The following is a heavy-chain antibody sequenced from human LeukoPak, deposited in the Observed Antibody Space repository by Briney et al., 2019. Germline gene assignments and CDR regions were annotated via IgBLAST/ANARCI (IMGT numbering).Heavy chain of an antibody. Sequence: PSQTLSLTCTVSGGSISSGSYYWSWIRQPAGTGLEWIGRIYTSGSTNYNPSLKSRVTISVDTSKNQFSLKLSSVTAADTAVYYCARDGGYWGQGTLVTVSS. CDR1: GGSISSGSYY. CDR2: IYTSGST. V-gene: IGHV4-61*02. CDR3: ARDGGY. D-gene: IGHD3-16*01. J-gene: IGHJ4*02.